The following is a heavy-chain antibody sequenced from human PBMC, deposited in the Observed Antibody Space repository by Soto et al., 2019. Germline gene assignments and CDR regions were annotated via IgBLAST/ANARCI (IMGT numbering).Heavy chain of an antibody. D-gene: IGHD6-13*01. CDR2: IKPDGSEQ. Sequence: RLPCAASEFKSRSHWVHWVRQAPGKGLEWVATIKPDGSEQDYVESVKGRFTISRDNAKNSVHLQMNSLRAEDTAVYYCATVPWTAAASWGQGTLVTVSS. CDR3: ATVPWTAAAS. J-gene: IGHJ5*02. CDR1: EFKSRSHW. V-gene: IGHV3-7*01.